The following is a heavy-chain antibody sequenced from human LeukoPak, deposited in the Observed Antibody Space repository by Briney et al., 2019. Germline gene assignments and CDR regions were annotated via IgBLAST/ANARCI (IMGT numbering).Heavy chain of an antibody. J-gene: IGHJ4*02. CDR3: AREPHAGYSSSWYWYY. CDR1: GCTFSSYA. V-gene: IGHV3-30-3*01. Sequence: GRSLRLSCAASGCTFSSYAMHWVRQAPGKGLEWVAVISYDGSNKYYADSVKGRFTISRDNSKNTLYLQMNSLRAEDTAVYYCAREPHAGYSSSWYWYYWGQGTLVTVSS. D-gene: IGHD6-13*01. CDR2: ISYDGSNK.